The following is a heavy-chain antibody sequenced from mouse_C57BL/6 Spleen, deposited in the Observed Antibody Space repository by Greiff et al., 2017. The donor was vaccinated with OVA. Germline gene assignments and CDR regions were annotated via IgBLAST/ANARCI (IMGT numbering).Heavy chain of an antibody. D-gene: IGHD3-2*02. V-gene: IGHV1-82*01. CDR2: IYPGDGDT. CDR3: APTAQAPFAY. CDR1: GYAFSSSW. J-gene: IGHJ3*01. Sequence: QVQLKQSGPELVKPGASVKISCKASGYAFSSSWMNWVKQRPGKGLEWIGRIYPGDGDTNYNGKFKGKATLTADKSSSTAYMQLSSLTSEDSAVYFCAPTAQAPFAYWGQGTLVTVSA.